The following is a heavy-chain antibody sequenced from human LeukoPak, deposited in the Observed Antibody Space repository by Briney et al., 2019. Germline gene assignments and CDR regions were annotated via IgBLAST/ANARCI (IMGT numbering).Heavy chain of an antibody. D-gene: IGHD1-26*01. Sequence: RSSETLSLTCAVYGASFSGYYWSWIRQPPGKGLEWIGYIYYSGSTNYNPSLKSRVTISVDTSKNQFSLKLSSVTAADTAVYYCARDLGGYKWELPHWYFDLWGRGTLVTVSS. V-gene: IGHV4-59*01. CDR2: IYYSGST. CDR1: GASFSGYY. J-gene: IGHJ2*01. CDR3: ARDLGGYKWELPHWYFDL.